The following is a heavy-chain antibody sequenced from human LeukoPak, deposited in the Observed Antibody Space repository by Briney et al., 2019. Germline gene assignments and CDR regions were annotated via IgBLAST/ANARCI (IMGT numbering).Heavy chain of an antibody. CDR2: IWYDGSNK. J-gene: IGHJ6*02. V-gene: IGHV3-33*01. CDR3: ARYCSSTSCSRSYYYYYGMDV. CDR1: GFTFSSYG. Sequence: GGSLRLSCAASGFTFSSYGMHWVRQAPGKGLEWVAVIWYDGSNKYYADSVKGRFTIARDNSKNTLYLQMNSLRAEDTAVYYCARYCSSTSCSRSYYYYYGMDVWGQGTTVTVSS. D-gene: IGHD2-2*01.